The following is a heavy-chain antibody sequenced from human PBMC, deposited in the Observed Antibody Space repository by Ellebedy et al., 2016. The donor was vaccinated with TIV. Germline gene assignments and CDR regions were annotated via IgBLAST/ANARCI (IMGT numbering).Heavy chain of an antibody. J-gene: IGHJ4*02. D-gene: IGHD3-22*01. Sequence: AASVKVSCKASGYTFTGYYIHWVRQAPGQGLEWMGWITPNSGRTKYAQKFQDWVTMTRDTSTSTVYMELSSLRSEDTAVYYCARDSYDSSGFDCWGQGTLVTVSS. CDR3: ARDSYDSSGFDC. CDR2: ITPNSGRT. CDR1: GYTFTGYY. V-gene: IGHV1-2*04.